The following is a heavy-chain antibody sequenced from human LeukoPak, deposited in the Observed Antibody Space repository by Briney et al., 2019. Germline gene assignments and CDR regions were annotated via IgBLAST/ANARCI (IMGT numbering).Heavy chain of an antibody. D-gene: IGHD6-13*01. Sequence: ASVKISSKTSRYSLTGYYMHSVRQAPGQALEWMGWLNPNSGGTNYAQKFQGRVTMTRDTSISTAYMELSRLRSDDTAVYYCARLTEQQLAHFDYWGQGTLVTVSS. CDR2: LNPNSGGT. J-gene: IGHJ4*02. CDR3: ARLTEQQLAHFDY. V-gene: IGHV1-2*02. CDR1: RYSLTGYY.